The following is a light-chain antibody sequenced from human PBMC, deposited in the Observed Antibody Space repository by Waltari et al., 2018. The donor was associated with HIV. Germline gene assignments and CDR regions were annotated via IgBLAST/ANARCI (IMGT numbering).Light chain of an antibody. CDR1: QSIRRH. CDR2: AAS. V-gene: IGKV1-39*01. J-gene: IGKJ1*01. Sequence: DIQMTQSPSSLSASVGDRVTITCRASQSIRRHLNWYQQKPGKAPKLLIYAASSLQSGVPSRFSGSGSGTDFTLTISSLQPEDFATHYCQQSYSAPWTFGQGTRVEIK. CDR3: QQSYSAPWT.